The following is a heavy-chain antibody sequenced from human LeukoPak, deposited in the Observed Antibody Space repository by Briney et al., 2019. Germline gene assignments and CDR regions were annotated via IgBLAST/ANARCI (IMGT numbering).Heavy chain of an antibody. V-gene: IGHV3-48*01. Sequence: GGSLRLSCAASGFTFSSYSMNWVRQAPGKGLEWGSYISGSSSTIYYADSVKGRFTISRDSSKNTVYLQMNSLRIEDTALYYCARSRAFDLWGQGTLVTVSS. J-gene: IGHJ4*02. CDR1: GFTFSSYS. CDR3: ARSRAFDL. CDR2: ISGSSSTI.